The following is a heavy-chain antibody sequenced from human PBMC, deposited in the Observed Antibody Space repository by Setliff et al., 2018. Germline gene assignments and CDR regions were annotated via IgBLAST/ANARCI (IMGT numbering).Heavy chain of an antibody. CDR3: ARLPGYCNGGNCYGYYTFDI. V-gene: IGHV4-59*11. CDR2: FFYSGDS. Sequence: SETLSLTCTVSGASINSHYWSWIRQPPGKGLQWIGLFFYSGDSRYNPSLKSRVTMSVDASRNQFSLKLSSVTAADTAIYYCARLPGYCNGGNCYGYYTFDIWGQGTMVTVSS. J-gene: IGHJ3*02. D-gene: IGHD2-15*01. CDR1: GASINSHY.